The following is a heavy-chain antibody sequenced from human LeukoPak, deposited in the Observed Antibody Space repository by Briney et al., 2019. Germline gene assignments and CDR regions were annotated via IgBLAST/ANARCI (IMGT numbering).Heavy chain of an antibody. J-gene: IGHJ4*02. D-gene: IGHD3-10*01. Sequence: SSETLSLTCVVSGGSISNHYWNWIRQSPGKGLEWIGHIYYNGVTNYNPSLKSRVTISVDTSKNHFSLNLRSVTAADTAVYYCAREADYGSGSYPDYWGQGTLVTVSP. V-gene: IGHV4-59*11. CDR2: IYYNGVT. CDR3: AREADYGSGSYPDY. CDR1: GGSISNHY.